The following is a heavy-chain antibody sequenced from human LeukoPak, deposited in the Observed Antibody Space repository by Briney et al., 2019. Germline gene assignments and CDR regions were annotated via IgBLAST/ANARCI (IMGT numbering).Heavy chain of an antibody. V-gene: IGHV3-23*01. CDR2: ISGSGGST. D-gene: IGHD3-22*01. CDR1: GFTFSSYA. Sequence: GGSLRLSCAASGFTFSSYAMSWVRQAPGKGLEWVSAISGSGGSTYYADSVKGRFTISRDNSKNTLYLQMNSLRAEDTAVYYCVKAPRYYYDSSGFVDYWGQGTLVTVSS. CDR3: VKAPRYYYDSSGFVDY. J-gene: IGHJ4*02.